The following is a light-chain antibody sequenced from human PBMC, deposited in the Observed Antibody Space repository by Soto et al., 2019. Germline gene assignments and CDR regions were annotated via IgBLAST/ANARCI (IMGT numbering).Light chain of an antibody. Sequence: EIVMTQSPATLSVSPGERATLSCRASQSVSSNLAWYQQKPGQAPRLLIYGASTRATGIPARFSGSGSGTEFTLTISNLQSEDFAVYYCQQYNNWPPTLGQGTKVEIK. J-gene: IGKJ1*01. CDR1: QSVSSN. V-gene: IGKV3-15*01. CDR3: QQYNNWPPT. CDR2: GAS.